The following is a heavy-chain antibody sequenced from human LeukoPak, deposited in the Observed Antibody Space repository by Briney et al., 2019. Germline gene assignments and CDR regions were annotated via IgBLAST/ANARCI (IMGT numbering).Heavy chain of an antibody. CDR3: ARVPTDSSGLFDY. J-gene: IGHJ4*02. D-gene: IGHD3-22*01. CDR2: IYYSGST. CDR1: GGSISSGGYY. V-gene: IGHV4-31*03. Sequence: SQTLSLTCTVSGGSISSGGYYWSWXRQHPXKGLEWIGYIYYSGSTYYNPSLKSRVTISVDTSKNQFSLKLSSVTAADTAVYYCARVPTDSSGLFDYWGQGTLVTVSS.